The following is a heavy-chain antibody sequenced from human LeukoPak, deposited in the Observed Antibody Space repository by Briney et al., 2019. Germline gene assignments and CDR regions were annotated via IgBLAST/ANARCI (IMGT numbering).Heavy chain of an antibody. CDR2: ISGRSDNT. Sequence: PGASLRLSCAASGFIFSNYAMYWVRQAPGKGLEWVSAISGRSDNTYYADSVKGRFTLSRDSSKNTLYLQMNSLRADDTAVYYCAKWGDYDVLTGYYVSDFWSQVTLVTVAS. CDR3: AKWGDYDVLTGYYVSDF. CDR1: GFIFSNYA. D-gene: IGHD3-9*01. J-gene: IGHJ4*02. V-gene: IGHV3-23*01.